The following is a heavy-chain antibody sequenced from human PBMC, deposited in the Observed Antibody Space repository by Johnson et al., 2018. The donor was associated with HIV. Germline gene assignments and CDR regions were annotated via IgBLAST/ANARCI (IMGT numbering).Heavy chain of an antibody. D-gene: IGHD5-12*01. J-gene: IGHJ3*02. V-gene: IGHV3-NL1*01. CDR3: AKEVGWLGDALAI. Sequence: QVQLVESGGGVVQPGRSLRLSCVASGFTFSNYGMHWVRQAPGKGLEWVSVIYCGGSTYYEDSVKGRFTISRDNSKNTLYLPMNSLRAEDTAVYYCAKEVGWLGDALAIWGQGTMVTVSS. CDR1: GFTFSNYG. CDR2: IYCGGST.